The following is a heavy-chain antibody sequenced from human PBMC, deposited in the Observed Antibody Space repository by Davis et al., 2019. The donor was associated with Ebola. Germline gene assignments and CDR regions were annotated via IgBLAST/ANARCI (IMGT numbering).Heavy chain of an antibody. CDR3: ARPTTEDNIDAFEI. V-gene: IGHV3-21*01. D-gene: IGHD4-11*01. J-gene: IGHJ3*02. CDR2: ISSSSSYI. Sequence: GGSLRLSCAASGFTFSSYSMNWVRQAPGKGLEWVSSISSSSSYIYYADSVKGRFTISRDNAKNSLYLQMNSLRAEDTAVYYCARPTTEDNIDAFEIWGQGTMVTVSS. CDR1: GFTFSSYS.